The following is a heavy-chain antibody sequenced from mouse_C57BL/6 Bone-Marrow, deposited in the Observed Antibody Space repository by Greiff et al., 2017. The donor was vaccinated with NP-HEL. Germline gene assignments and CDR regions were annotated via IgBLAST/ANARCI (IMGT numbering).Heavy chain of an antibody. V-gene: IGHV1-69*01. CDR1: GYTFTSYW. J-gene: IGHJ2*01. Sequence: QVQLQQPGAELVMPGASVKLSCKASGYTFTSYWMHWVKQRPGPGLEWIGEIDPSASYTNYNQKFKGKSTLTVDKSSSTAYMQLSSLTSEDSAVYYCARGLLRLLGYWGQGTTLTVSS. CDR2: IDPSASYT. CDR3: ARGLLRLLGY. D-gene: IGHD1-2*01.